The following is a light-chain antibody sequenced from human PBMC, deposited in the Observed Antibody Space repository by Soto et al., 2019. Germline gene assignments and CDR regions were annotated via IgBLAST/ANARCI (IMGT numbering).Light chain of an antibody. CDR1: SSDIGGYNY. V-gene: IGLV2-14*01. J-gene: IGLJ3*02. CDR2: EVS. CDR3: SSYTASSTWV. Sequence: QSVLTQPASVSGSPGQSITISCTGTSSDIGGYNYVSWHQQHPGKAPKLMIYEVSNRPSGVSNRFSGSKSGNTASLTISGLQAEAEADYYCSSYTASSTWVFGGGTKLTVL.